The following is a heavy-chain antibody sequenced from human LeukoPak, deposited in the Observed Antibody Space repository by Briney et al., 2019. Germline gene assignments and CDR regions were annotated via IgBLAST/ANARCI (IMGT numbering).Heavy chain of an antibody. D-gene: IGHD6-13*01. Sequence: GESLKVSCKASGYTFTSYDINWVRQATGQGLEWMGWMNPNSGNTGYAQRFQGRVTMTRNTSISTAYMELSSLRSEDTAVYYCARGRGTIAAAGKGAFGYWGQGTLVTVSS. J-gene: IGHJ4*02. CDR2: MNPNSGNT. CDR3: ARGRGTIAAAGKGAFGY. V-gene: IGHV1-8*01. CDR1: GYTFTSYD.